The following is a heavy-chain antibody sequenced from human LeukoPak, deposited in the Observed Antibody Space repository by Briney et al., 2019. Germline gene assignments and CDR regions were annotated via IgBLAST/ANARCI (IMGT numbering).Heavy chain of an antibody. V-gene: IGHV4-59*08. Sequence: SETLSLTCTVSGGSISSYYWSWIRQPPGKGLEWIGYIYYSGSTNYNPSLKSRVTISVDTSKNQFSLKLSSVTAADTAVYYCARHQFLDGAFGIWGQGTMVTVSS. D-gene: IGHD3/OR15-3a*01. CDR3: ARHQFLDGAFGI. J-gene: IGHJ3*02. CDR2: IYYSGST. CDR1: GGSISSYY.